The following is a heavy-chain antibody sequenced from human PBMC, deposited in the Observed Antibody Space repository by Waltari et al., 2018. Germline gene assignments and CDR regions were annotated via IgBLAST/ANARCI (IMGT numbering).Heavy chain of an antibody. CDR1: GFTFKPYW. CDR2: INGDGSGT. CDR3: ARDGASDIDLDN. V-gene: IGHV3-74*03. Sequence: EVQLVESGGGLIQPGGSLRLSCAASGFTFKPYWMHWVRQVPGKGLVWVSRINGDGSGTMYADSVKGRFTISRDNAKNTFYLQMNSLRVEDTAVYYCARDGASDIDLDNWGQGTLVTVSS. J-gene: IGHJ4*02.